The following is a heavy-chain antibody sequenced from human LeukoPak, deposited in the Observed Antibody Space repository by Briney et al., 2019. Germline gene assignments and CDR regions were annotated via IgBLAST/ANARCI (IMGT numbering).Heavy chain of an antibody. CDR3: TIEGRREGGYVWFDP. V-gene: IGHV3-15*01. D-gene: IGHD3-10*02. Sequence: GGSLRLSCAASGLTFNIAWMNWVRQAPGKGLEWVGRIKSKTDGGRGEYGAPVKRRFIIGTDDSRNTLYLQMTSLKTEDTAVYYCTIEGRREGGYVWFDPWGQGSLDSVS. J-gene: IGHJ5*02. CDR2: IKSKTDGGRG. CDR1: GLTFNIAW.